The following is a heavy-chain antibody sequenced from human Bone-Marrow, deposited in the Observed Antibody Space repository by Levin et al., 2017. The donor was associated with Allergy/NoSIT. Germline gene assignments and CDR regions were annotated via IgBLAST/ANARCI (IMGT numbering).Heavy chain of an antibody. CDR3: ARDQKAQQGGTRGHQSYYYGMDI. Sequence: GGSLRLSCVASGFTLSHFGMHWVRQAPGRGLEWLAVVWYDGRSKYYAESLDGRFTISRDNSKSTVYLEINGLSADDTAVYFCARDQKAQQGGTRGHQSYYYGMDIWGQGTTVTVSS. CDR1: GFTLSHFG. CDR2: VWYDGRSK. D-gene: IGHD2-2*01. J-gene: IGHJ6*02. V-gene: IGHV3-33*01.